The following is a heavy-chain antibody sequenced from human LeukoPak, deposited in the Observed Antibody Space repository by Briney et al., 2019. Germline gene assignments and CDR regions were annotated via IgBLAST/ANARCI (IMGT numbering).Heavy chain of an antibody. CDR2: ISSSSSYI. J-gene: IGHJ5*02. D-gene: IGHD6-13*01. V-gene: IGHV3-21*01. CDR3: ASSSWTNWFDP. Sequence: GGSLRLSCAASGFTFSSYSMNWVRQAPGKGLEWVPSISSSSSYIYYADSVKGRFTISRDNAKNSLYLQMNSLRAEDTAVYYCASSSWTNWFDPWGQGTLVTVSS. CDR1: GFTFSSYS.